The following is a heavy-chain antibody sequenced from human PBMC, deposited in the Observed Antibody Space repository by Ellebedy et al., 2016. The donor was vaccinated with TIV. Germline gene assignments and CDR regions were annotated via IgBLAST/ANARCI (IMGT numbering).Heavy chain of an antibody. CDR1: GFSFDSYA. J-gene: IGHJ4*02. V-gene: IGHV3-23*01. CDR2: ISNTGSRT. D-gene: IGHD3-22*01. CDR3: AKGRGGGSDSSAPRYYFDY. Sequence: PGGSLRLSCAASGFSFDSYAMSWVRQAPGKGLEWVATISNTGSRTYYADSVEGRFIISRDNSKRTLFLQMNSLRAEYTALYDCAKGRGGGSDSSAPRYYFDYWGLGTLVTVSS.